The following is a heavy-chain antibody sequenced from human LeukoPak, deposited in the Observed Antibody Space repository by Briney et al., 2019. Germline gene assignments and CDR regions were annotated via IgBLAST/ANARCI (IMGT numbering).Heavy chain of an antibody. D-gene: IGHD3-22*01. CDR1: GGSISNSSYY. J-gene: IGHJ4*02. Sequence: PSETLSLTCTVSGGSISNSSYYWGWIRQSPGKGLEWVSAISGSGGSTYYADSVKGRFTISRDNSRNTLYLQMNSLRAEDTAVYYCAKGVRRSSDYSSPVDYWGQGTLVTVSS. V-gene: IGHV3-23*01. CDR3: AKGVRRSSDYSSPVDY. CDR2: ISGSGGST.